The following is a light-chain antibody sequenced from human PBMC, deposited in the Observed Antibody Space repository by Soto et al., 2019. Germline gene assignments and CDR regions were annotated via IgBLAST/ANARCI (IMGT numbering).Light chain of an antibody. V-gene: IGKV3-11*01. Sequence: EIVLTQSPATLSLSPGERATLSCRASQSVSSYLAWYQQKPGQAPRLLIYDASNRATGIPARFSGSGSGTDFTLTIHSLEPADFAVYYCQQRSNLPPYTFGQGTKLEIK. CDR3: QQRSNLPPYT. CDR1: QSVSSY. J-gene: IGKJ2*01. CDR2: DAS.